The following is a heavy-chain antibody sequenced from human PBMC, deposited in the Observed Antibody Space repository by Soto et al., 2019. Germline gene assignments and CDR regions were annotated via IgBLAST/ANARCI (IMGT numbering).Heavy chain of an antibody. CDR1: GGTFRSYA. J-gene: IGHJ4*02. V-gene: IGHV1-69*06. D-gene: IGHD3-22*01. CDR2: IIPIFGTA. Sequence: SVKVSCKASGGTFRSYAISWVRQAPGQGLEWMGGIIPIFGTANYAQKFQGRVTITADKSTSTAYMELSSLRSEDTAVYYCARDSREDYYDSSGYSPYYFDYWGQGTLVTVSS. CDR3: ARDSREDYYDSSGYSPYYFDY.